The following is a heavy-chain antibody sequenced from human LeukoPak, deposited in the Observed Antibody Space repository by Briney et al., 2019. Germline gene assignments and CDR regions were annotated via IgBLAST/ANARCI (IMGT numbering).Heavy chain of an antibody. CDR2: IKQDGSEK. D-gene: IGHD6-19*01. V-gene: IGHV3-7*01. CDR1: GFTFSSYW. CDR3: ARDTHTRWLESYYYMDV. Sequence: PGGSLRPSCAASGFTFSSYWMSWVRQAPGKGLEWVAHIKQDGSEKYYVDSVKGRFTISRDNAKNSLYLQMNSLRAEDTAVYYCARDTHTRWLESYYYMDVWGKGTTVTVSS. J-gene: IGHJ6*03.